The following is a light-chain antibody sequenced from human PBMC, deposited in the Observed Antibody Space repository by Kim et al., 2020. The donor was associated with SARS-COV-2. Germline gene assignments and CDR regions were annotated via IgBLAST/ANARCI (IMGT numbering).Light chain of an antibody. V-gene: IGLV3-21*04. CDR2: DDS. J-gene: IGLJ2*01. CDR1: NIGSKS. Sequence: SSELTQPPSVSVAPGKTARITCEGDNIGSKSVHWYQQTPGQAPIMVIYDDSARPSGIPERISGSNSGNTATLTISRVEAGDEADYYCQVWDSSTDHRVFGGGTQLTVL. CDR3: QVWDSSTDHRV.